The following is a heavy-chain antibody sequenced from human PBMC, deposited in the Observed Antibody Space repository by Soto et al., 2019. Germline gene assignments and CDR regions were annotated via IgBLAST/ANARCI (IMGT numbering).Heavy chain of an antibody. J-gene: IGHJ6*03. CDR3: AKDFSSGKYYYYHMDV. V-gene: IGHV3-30*18. D-gene: IGHD6-6*01. CDR1: RFSFSSYG. Sequence: QVQLVESGGGVVQPGRSLRLSCTASRFSFSSYGMHWVRQAPGKGLEWVTVISHDGGIEYYADSVKGRFTISRDNSKNTLYLQMDSLTAEDTAVYYWAKDFSSGKYYYYHMDVWGKGTTVTVSS. CDR2: ISHDGGIE.